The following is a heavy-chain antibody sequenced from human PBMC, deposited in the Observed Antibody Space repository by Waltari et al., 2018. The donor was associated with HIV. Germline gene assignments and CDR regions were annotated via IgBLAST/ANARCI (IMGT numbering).Heavy chain of an antibody. CDR1: GGSISSYY. V-gene: IGHV4-59*01. Sequence: GPGLVKPSETLSLTCTVSGGSISSYYWSWIRQPPGKGLEWIGYIYYSGSTNYNPSLKSRVTISVDTSKNQFSLKLSSVTAADTAVYYCAREGWELLRGAFDIWGQGTMVTVSS. CDR3: AREGWELLRGAFDI. D-gene: IGHD1-26*01. CDR2: IYYSGST. J-gene: IGHJ3*02.